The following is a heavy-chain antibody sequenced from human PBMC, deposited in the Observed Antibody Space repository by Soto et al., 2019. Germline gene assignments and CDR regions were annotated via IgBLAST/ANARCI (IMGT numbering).Heavy chain of an antibody. CDR2: ITTSGSYT. CDR3: VRSGTAPLLRHNWFNP. Sequence: EVQLVESGGGLVKPGGSLRLSCAASGFTFSSYDMNWVRQAPGKGLEYVSSITTSGSYTYYGDSVRGRFTISRDNAMNPLFLRMGSVGAADTAVSHCVRSGTAPLLRHNWFNPWGEGTVVTVSS. CDR1: GFTFSSYD. D-gene: IGHD1-1*01. J-gene: IGHJ5*02. V-gene: IGHV3-21*01.